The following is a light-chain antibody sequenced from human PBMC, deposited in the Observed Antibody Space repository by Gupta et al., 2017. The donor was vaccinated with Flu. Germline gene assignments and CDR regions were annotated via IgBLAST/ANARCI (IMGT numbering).Light chain of an antibody. J-gene: IGKJ1*01. CDR1: QVLVDSDGNTY. CDR3: VQCEHWPRA. V-gene: IGKV2-30*01. CDR2: QGS. Sequence: DVVMTQSPVSLPVTLGQPASISCRSSQVLVDSDGNTYLYWFQQRPGRTPRRLIYQGSYRDSGVPDRFSGSGSGTHFTLIISRVDADAVGIYSCVQCEHWPRAFGEGTTVEIK.